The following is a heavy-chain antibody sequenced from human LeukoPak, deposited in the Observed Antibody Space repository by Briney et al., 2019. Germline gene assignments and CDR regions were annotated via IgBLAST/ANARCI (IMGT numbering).Heavy chain of an antibody. D-gene: IGHD4-17*01. CDR2: ISWNSGSI. CDR1: GFTFDDYA. Sequence: GRSLRLSCAASGFTFDDYAMHWVRHAPGKGLEWVSGISWNSGSIGYADSVKGRFTISRDNAKNSLYLQMNSLRAEDMALYYCAKAARDDYGDYGDPAASSYWGQGTLVTVSS. V-gene: IGHV3-9*03. J-gene: IGHJ4*02. CDR3: AKAARDDYGDYGDPAASSY.